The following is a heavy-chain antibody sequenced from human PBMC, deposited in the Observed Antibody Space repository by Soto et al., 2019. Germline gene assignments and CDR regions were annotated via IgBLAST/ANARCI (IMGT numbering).Heavy chain of an antibody. CDR3: ATLSSGWYPAGGYGMDV. Sequence: QVQLQESGPGLVKPSGTLSLTCAVSGGSISSSNWWSWVRQPPGKGLEWIGEIYHSGSTNYNPSLKSRVTISVDKSKNQFSLKLSSVTAADTAVYYCATLSSGWYPAGGYGMDVWGQGTTVTVSS. CDR2: IYHSGST. J-gene: IGHJ6*02. V-gene: IGHV4-4*02. CDR1: GGSISSSNW. D-gene: IGHD6-19*01.